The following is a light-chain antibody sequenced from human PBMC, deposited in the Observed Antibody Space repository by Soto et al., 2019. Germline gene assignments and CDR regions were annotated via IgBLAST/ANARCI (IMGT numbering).Light chain of an antibody. CDR2: GAS. CDR3: QQYDNWPLT. Sequence: EIVMTQSPATLSVPPGERATLSCRASQSVDSNLAWYQQKPGQAPRLLIFGASTRATGIPARFSGSGSGTDFTLTISSLQSEDFGVYFCQQYDNWPLTVGGGTKVDSK. CDR1: QSVDSN. V-gene: IGKV3D-15*01. J-gene: IGKJ4*01.